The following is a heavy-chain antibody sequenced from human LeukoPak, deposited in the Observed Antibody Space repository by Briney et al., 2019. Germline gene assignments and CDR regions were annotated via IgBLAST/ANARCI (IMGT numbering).Heavy chain of an antibody. CDR1: GFIVSSSY. CDR2: IYTDGST. Sequence: GGSLRLSCAASGFIVSSSYMSWVRQPPGKGLEWVSGIYTDGSTYYADSVQGRFTISRDNSKDTLYLQMNSLRADDTSVYYCVRGHYSNTLGGQGTLVTVSS. J-gene: IGHJ4*02. D-gene: IGHD4-11*01. CDR3: VRGHYSNTL. V-gene: IGHV3-66*01.